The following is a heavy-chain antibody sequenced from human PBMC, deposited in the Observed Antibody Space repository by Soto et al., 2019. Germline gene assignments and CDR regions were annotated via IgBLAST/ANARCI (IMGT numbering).Heavy chain of an antibody. V-gene: IGHV4-34*01. CDR2: INRSGST. J-gene: IGHJ6*02. Sequence: SETLSLTCAVYGGSFSGYYWSWIRQPPGKGLEWIGEINRSGSTNYNPSLKSRVTISVDTSKNQFSLKLSSVTAADTAVYYCARYSGYDYGYYGMDVWGQGTTVTAP. CDR3: ARYSGYDYGYYGMDV. CDR1: GGSFSGYY. D-gene: IGHD5-12*01.